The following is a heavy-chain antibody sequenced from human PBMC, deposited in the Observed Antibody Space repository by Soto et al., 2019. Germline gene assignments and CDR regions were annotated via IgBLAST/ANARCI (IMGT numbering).Heavy chain of an antibody. CDR3: ARDLGSAGMDGQSGMDV. CDR2: IIPIFGTA. Sequence: QVQLVQSGAEVKKPGSSVKVSCKASGGTFSSYAISWVRQAPGQGLEWMGGIIPIFGTANYAQKFQGRVTITADNPTSSAYMDRSSVRSEDTAVYYCARDLGSAGMDGQSGMDVWGQGTTVTVSS. V-gene: IGHV1-69*14. J-gene: IGHJ6*02. CDR1: GGTFSSYA. D-gene: IGHD3-10*01.